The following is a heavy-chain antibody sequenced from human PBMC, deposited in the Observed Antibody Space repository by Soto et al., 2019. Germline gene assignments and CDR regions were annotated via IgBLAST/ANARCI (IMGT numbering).Heavy chain of an antibody. Sequence: GESLKISCKGSGYSFTSYWISWVRQMPGKGLEWMGRIDPSDSYTNYSPSFQGHVTISADKSISTAYLQWSSLKASDTAMYYCARGEGWLQSLDYWGQGTLVTVYS. D-gene: IGHD3-16*01. CDR3: ARGEGWLQSLDY. J-gene: IGHJ4*02. CDR1: GYSFTSYW. V-gene: IGHV5-10-1*01. CDR2: IDPSDSYT.